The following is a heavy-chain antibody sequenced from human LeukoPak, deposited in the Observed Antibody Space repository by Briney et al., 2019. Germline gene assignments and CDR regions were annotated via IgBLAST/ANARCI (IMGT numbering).Heavy chain of an antibody. CDR3: ARYTIFGEWFDP. CDR2: ISAYNGNT. Sequence: ASVKVSCKASGYTFTSYGISWARQAPGQGLEWMGWISAYNGNTNYAQKLQGRVTMTTDTSTSTAYMELRSLRSDDTAVYYCARYTIFGEWFDPWGHGTLVTVSS. V-gene: IGHV1-18*01. D-gene: IGHD3-3*01. CDR1: GYTFTSYG. J-gene: IGHJ5*02.